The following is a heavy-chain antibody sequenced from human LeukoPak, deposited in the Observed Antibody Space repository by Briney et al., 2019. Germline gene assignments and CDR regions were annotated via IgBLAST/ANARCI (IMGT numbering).Heavy chain of an antibody. CDR3: TSSDYTSADY. CDR2: IDAKSGGT. Sequence: ASVKVSCKPSGYTFTDYYMHWVRQAPGQRLEWMGWIDAKSGGTNYAQKFQGRVTMTRDTSISTAYMELSRLTSDDTAVYYCTSSDYTSADYWGRGTLVTVSS. V-gene: IGHV1-2*02. D-gene: IGHD2-2*02. CDR1: GYTFTDYY. J-gene: IGHJ4*02.